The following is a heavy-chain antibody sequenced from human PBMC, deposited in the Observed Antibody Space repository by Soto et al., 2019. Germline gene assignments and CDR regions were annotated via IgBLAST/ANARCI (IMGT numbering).Heavy chain of an antibody. CDR1: GFTLSRHT. CDR2: IGSRTSDI. J-gene: IGHJ3*02. V-gene: IGHV3-21*01. D-gene: IGHD3-22*01. CDR3: VRDYYDTSGYPNTFDM. Sequence: GSLRLSCAASGFTLSRHTMNWVRQAPGKGLEWVSFIGSRTSDIYYADSVKGRFTISRDNAKNSLYLDLTRLRAEDTAVYFCVRDYYDTSGYPNTFDMWGQGTMVTVSS.